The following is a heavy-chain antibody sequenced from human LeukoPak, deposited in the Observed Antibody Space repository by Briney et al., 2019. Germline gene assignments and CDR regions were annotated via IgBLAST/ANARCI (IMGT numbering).Heavy chain of an antibody. V-gene: IGHV1-18*01. J-gene: IGHJ4*02. D-gene: IGHD3-3*01. Sequence: ASVKVSCKASGYTFTSYGISWVRQAPGQGLEWMGWISAYNGNTNYAQKLQGRVTMTTDTSTSTAYMELRSLRSDDTAVYYCARGPITIFGVVIPDYWGQGTLVTVSS. CDR3: ARGPITIFGVVIPDY. CDR2: ISAYNGNT. CDR1: GYTFTSYG.